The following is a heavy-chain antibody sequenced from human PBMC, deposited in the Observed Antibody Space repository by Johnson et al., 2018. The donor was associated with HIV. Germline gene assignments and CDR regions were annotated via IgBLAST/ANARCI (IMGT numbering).Heavy chain of an antibody. Sequence: QVQLVESGGGVVQPGTSLRLSCAASGFTFSRCGMHWVRQAPGKGLEWAAVISNDGSAKYYAYSVKGRFTISRDNSKNTLYLQMNSLRAEDTAVYYCARAHYGSGSLDIWGQGTMVTVSS. CDR2: ISNDGSAK. J-gene: IGHJ3*02. CDR1: GFTFSRCG. D-gene: IGHD3-10*01. CDR3: ARAHYGSGSLDI. V-gene: IGHV3-30*03.